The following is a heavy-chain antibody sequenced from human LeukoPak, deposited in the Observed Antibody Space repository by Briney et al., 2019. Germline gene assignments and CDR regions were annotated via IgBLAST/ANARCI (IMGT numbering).Heavy chain of an antibody. Sequence: PGGSLRLSCAASGFTFSDHYMDWVRQAPGKGLEWVGRTRNKAKGYTTEYAASVKGRFTVSRDDSENSLYLQMNSLKIGDTALYYCARGATATTNYAYGMDVWGQGTTVTVS. J-gene: IGHJ6*02. CDR1: GFTFSDHY. CDR2: TRNKAKGYTT. V-gene: IGHV3-72*01. D-gene: IGHD4-11*01. CDR3: ARGATATTNYAYGMDV.